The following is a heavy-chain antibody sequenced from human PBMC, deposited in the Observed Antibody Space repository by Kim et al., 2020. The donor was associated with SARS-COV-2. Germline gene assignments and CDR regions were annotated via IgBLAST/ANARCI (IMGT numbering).Heavy chain of an antibody. J-gene: IGHJ3*02. D-gene: IGHD6-19*01. Sequence: AQKFQGRVTMTRDTSTSTVYMELSSLRYEDTAVYYCARCYSSGWYDAFDIWGQGTMVIVSS. V-gene: IGHV1-46*01. CDR3: ARCYSSGWYDAFDI.